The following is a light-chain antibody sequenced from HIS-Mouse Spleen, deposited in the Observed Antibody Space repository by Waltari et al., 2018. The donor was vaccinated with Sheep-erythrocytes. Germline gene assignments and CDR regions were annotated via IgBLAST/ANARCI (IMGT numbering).Light chain of an antibody. CDR1: SSDVVGYNY. Sequence: QSALTQPRSVSGSPGQSVTISCTGTSSDVVGYNYVPWYQQHPGKPPKLMIYDVSKRPSGVPDRFSGSKSGNTASLTISGLQAEDEADYYCCSYAGSYTFWVFGGGTKLTVL. CDR2: DVS. J-gene: IGLJ3*02. CDR3: CSYAGSYTFWV. V-gene: IGLV2-11*01.